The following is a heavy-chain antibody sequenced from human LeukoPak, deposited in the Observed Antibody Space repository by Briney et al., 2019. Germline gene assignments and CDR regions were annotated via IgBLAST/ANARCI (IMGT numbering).Heavy chain of an antibody. D-gene: IGHD3-10*01. CDR1: GFTFSSYS. Sequence: GSLRLSCAASGFTFSSYSMNWVRQAPGKGLEWVSYISSSSSTIYYADSVKGRFTISRDNAKNSLYLQMNSLRAEDTAVYYCARVPRTMVRGVPDYWGQGTLVTVSS. CDR3: ARVPRTMVRGVPDY. V-gene: IGHV3-48*04. J-gene: IGHJ4*02. CDR2: ISSSSSTI.